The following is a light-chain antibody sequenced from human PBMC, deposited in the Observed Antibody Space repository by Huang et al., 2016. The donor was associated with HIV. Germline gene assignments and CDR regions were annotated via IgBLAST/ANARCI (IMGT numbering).Light chain of an antibody. V-gene: IGKV1-33*01. Sequence: DIQMTPSPSSLSASVGNRVTITCQASQDISNYLNWYQQKPGKAPKLLIYDASNLEKGVPSRFSGSGSGTDFTFTISSLQPEDIATYYCQQYDNLPMYTFGQGTKLEIK. CDR3: QQYDNLPMYT. J-gene: IGKJ2*01. CDR2: DAS. CDR1: QDISNY.